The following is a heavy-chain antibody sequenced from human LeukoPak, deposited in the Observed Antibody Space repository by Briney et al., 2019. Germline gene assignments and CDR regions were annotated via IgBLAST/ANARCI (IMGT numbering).Heavy chain of an antibody. V-gene: IGHV1-18*01. CDR1: GYLFISYG. J-gene: IGHJ6*03. Sequence: ASVKVSCKTSGYLFISYGIDWVRQAPGQGLEWMGWISAYNGNTNYAQKLQGRVTMTTDTSTSTAYMELRSLRSDDTAVYYCARAYCGGDCYSDYYYYMDVWGKGTTVTVSS. CDR2: ISAYNGNT. D-gene: IGHD2-21*02. CDR3: ARAYCGGDCYSDYYYYMDV.